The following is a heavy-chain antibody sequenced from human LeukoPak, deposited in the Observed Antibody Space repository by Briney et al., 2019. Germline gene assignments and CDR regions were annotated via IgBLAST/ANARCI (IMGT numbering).Heavy chain of an antibody. CDR3: ARDLVVVPAAT. V-gene: IGHV3-30-3*01. D-gene: IGHD2-2*01. CDR2: ISYDGSNK. J-gene: IGHJ5*02. CDR1: GFTFSSYA. Sequence: GGSLRLSCAASGFTFSSYAMHWVRQAPGKGLEWVAVISYDGSNKYYADSVKGRFTISRDNSKNTLYLQMNSLRAEDTAVYYCARDLVVVPAATWGQGTLVTVSS.